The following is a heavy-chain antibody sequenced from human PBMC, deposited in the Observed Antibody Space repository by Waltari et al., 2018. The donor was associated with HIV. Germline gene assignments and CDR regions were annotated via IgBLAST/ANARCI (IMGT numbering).Heavy chain of an antibody. CDR2: INSDGSST. Sequence: EVQLVESGGGLVQPGGSLRLSCAASGFTFSSYWMHWVRQAPGKGLVVVSRINSDGSSTTYSYSGKGRFTISRDNAKNTLYLQMNSLRDEDTAVYYCATFPINDHSNKRLGYWGQGTLVTVSS. CDR3: ATFPINDHSNKRLGY. CDR1: GFTFSSYW. J-gene: IGHJ4*02. D-gene: IGHD4-4*01. V-gene: IGHV3-74*01.